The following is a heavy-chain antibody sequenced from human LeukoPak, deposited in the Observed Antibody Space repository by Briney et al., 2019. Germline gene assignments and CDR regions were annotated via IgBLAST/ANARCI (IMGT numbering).Heavy chain of an antibody. CDR3: ARDYYDSSGYYDPFDY. Sequence: GGSLRLSCAASGFTFSSYAMHWVRQAPGKGLEWVAVISYDGSNKYYADSVKGRFTISRDNSKNTLYLQMNSLRAEDTAVYFCARDYYDSSGYYDPFDYWGQGTLVTVSS. CDR1: GFTFSSYA. CDR2: ISYDGSNK. D-gene: IGHD3-22*01. V-gene: IGHV3-30*07. J-gene: IGHJ4*02.